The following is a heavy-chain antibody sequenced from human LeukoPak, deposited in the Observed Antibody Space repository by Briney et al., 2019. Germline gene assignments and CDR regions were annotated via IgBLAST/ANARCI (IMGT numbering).Heavy chain of an antibody. D-gene: IGHD4-17*01. J-gene: IGHJ4*02. CDR3: ARGSWGYGDYYFDY. CDR2: MNPNSGNT. Sequence: ASVKVSCKASGYTFTSYDINWVRQATGQGLEWMGWMNPNSGNTGYAQKFQGSVTMTRNTSISTAYMELSSLRSEDTAVYYCARGSWGYGDYYFDYWGQGTLVTVSS. CDR1: GYTFTSYD. V-gene: IGHV1-8*01.